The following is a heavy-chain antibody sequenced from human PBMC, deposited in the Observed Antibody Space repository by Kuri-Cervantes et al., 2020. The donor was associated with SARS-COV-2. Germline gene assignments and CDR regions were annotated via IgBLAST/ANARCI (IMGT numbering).Heavy chain of an antibody. CDR1: GGSISSSSYY. V-gene: IGHV4-61*05. D-gene: IGHD2-2*01. J-gene: IGHJ6*03. Sequence: GSLRLSCTVSGGSISSSSYYWGWIRQPPGKGLEWIGYIYTSGSTNYNPSLKSRVTISVDTSKNQFSLKLSSVAAADTAVYYCARVRYCSSTSCSRGYYYYYMDVWGKGTTVTVSS. CDR3: ARVRYCSSTSCSRGYYYYYMDV. CDR2: IYTSGST.